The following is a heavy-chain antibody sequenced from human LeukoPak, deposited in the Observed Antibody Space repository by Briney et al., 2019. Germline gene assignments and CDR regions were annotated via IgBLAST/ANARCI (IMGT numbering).Heavy chain of an antibody. CDR3: STGGYYLDY. D-gene: IGHD3-16*01. CDR2: IKSKVDGGTT. J-gene: IGHJ4*02. V-gene: IGHV3-15*01. CDR1: GFTFSNAW. Sequence: GGSLRLSCAGSGFTFSNAWMNWVRQAPGKGLEWVGRIKSKVDGGTTDYAAPVKGRFIVPRDDSRNTVYLQMNSLKTEDTAVYYCSTGGYYLDYWGQGTLVTVSS.